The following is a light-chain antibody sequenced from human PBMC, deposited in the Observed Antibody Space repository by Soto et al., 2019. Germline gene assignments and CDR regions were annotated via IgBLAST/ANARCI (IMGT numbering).Light chain of an antibody. CDR2: GAS. CDR3: QQYNNWPPWT. CDR1: QSVSSN. J-gene: IGKJ1*01. Sequence: EIVMTQSPATLSVSPGERATLSCRASQSVSSNLAWYQQKPGQAPRLLIYGASTRATGIPARFSGSGSGTEFTLTISSLQSEDFAVYYCQQYNNWPPWTCGQGTKLELK. V-gene: IGKV3-15*01.